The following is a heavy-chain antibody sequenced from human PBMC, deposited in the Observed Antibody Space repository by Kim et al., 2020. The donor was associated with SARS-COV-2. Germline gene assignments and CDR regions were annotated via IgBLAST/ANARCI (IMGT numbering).Heavy chain of an antibody. D-gene: IGHD6-19*01. CDR1: GFTFSNYV. CDR2: ISSSGGNT. CDR3: AKVVYSIGWADFDH. Sequence: GGSLRLSCVASGFTFSNYVMNWVRQAPGKGLEWVSVISSSGGNTYYADSVKGRFTISRDNSKNTLYLQMNSLRVEDTAVYYCAKVVYSIGWADFDHWGQGTLVTVSS. J-gene: IGHJ4*02. V-gene: IGHV3-23*01.